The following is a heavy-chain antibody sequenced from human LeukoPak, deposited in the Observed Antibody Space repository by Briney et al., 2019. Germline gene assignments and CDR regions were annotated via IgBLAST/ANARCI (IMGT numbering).Heavy chain of an antibody. J-gene: IGHJ4*02. CDR3: ARGGWLRSHFDY. CDR1: GGSISSGSYY. D-gene: IGHD5-12*01. CDR2: IYTSGST. V-gene: IGHV4-61*02. Sequence: SETLSLTCTVSGGSISSGSYYWTWIRQPAGKGLEWIGRIYTSGSTNYNPSLKSRVTISIDTSKNQFSLKLSSVTAADTAVYYCARGGWLRSHFDYWGQGTLVTVSS.